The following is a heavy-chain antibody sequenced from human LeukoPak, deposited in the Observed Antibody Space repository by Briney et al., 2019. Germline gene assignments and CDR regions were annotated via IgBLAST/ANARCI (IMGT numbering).Heavy chain of an antibody. CDR3: AKSPGYSSSFDY. D-gene: IGHD6-13*01. J-gene: IGHJ4*02. CDR2: IYTGGST. CDR1: GFTVTSNY. Sequence: GGSLRLSCAGSGFTVTSNYMSWGREAPGKGLEWVSVIYTGGSTYYADSVKGRFTISRDNSKNTVYLQMNSLRAEDTAVYYCAKSPGYSSSFDYWGQGTLVSVSS. V-gene: IGHV3-66*01.